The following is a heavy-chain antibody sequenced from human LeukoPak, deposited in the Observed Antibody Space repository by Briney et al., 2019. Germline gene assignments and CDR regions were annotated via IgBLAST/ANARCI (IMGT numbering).Heavy chain of an antibody. CDR1: GITFSNAW. CDR2: IKSKTDGGTT. V-gene: IGHV3-15*01. CDR3: TTAPNPIVVVVAATLYYFDY. D-gene: IGHD2-15*01. Sequence: GGSLRLSCAASGITFSNAWMSWVRQAPGKGLEWVGRIKSKTDGGTTDYAAPVKGRFTISRDDSKNTLYLQMNSLKTEDTAVYYCTTAPNPIVVVVAATLYYFDYWGQGTLVTVSS. J-gene: IGHJ4*02.